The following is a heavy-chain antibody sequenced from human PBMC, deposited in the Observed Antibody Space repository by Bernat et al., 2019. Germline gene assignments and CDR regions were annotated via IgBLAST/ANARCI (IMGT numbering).Heavy chain of an antibody. CDR1: GGSISSGSYY. J-gene: IGHJ6*03. D-gene: IGHD3-9*01. V-gene: IGHV4-61*02. CDR2: IYTSGST. Sequence: QVQLQESGPGLVKPSQTLSLTCTVSGGSISSGSYYWSWIRQPAGKGLEWIGRIYTSGSTNYNPSLKSRVNISVDTSKNQFSLKLSSVTAADTAVYYCARENYDILTGYSYGNYYCYMEVWGKGTTVTVSS. CDR3: ARENYDILTGYSYGNYYCYMEV.